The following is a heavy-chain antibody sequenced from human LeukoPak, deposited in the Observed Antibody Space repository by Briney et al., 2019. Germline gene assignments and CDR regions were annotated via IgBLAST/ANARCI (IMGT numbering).Heavy chain of an antibody. CDR3: ARVGSGYPDGWFDP. Sequence: PSETLSLTCTVSGGSISSSSYYWGWIRQPPGKGLEWIGSIYYSGSTYYNPSLKSRVTISVDTSKNQFSLRLSSVTAADTAVYYCARVGSGYPDGWFDPWGQGTLVTVSS. V-gene: IGHV4-39*07. J-gene: IGHJ5*02. D-gene: IGHD3-3*01. CDR2: IYYSGST. CDR1: GGSISSSSYY.